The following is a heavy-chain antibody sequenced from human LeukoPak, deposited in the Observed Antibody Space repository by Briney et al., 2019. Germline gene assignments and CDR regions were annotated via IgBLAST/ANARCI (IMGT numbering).Heavy chain of an antibody. V-gene: IGHV4-59*01. CDR1: GGSISSYY. CDR2: IYDSGST. Sequence: TASETLSLTCTVSGGSISSYYWSWIRQPPGKGLEWIGYIYDSGSTNYNPSLKSRVTISVDTSKNQFSLKLSSVTAADTAVFYCASLTTADAFDIRGQGTMVTVSS. D-gene: IGHD3-22*01. CDR3: ASLTTADAFDI. J-gene: IGHJ3*02.